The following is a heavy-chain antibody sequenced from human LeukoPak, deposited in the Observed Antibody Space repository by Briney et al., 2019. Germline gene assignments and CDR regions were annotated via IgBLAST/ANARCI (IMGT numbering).Heavy chain of an antibody. D-gene: IGHD3-22*01. CDR1: GGSISSYY. Sequence: SVTLSLTCTVSGGSISSYYWSWIRQPPGKGLEWIGYIYYSGSTNYNPSLKSRVTISVDTSKNQFSLKLSSVTAADTAVYYCARAGYYYDSSGYYSFDYWGQGTLVTVSS. CDR2: IYYSGST. J-gene: IGHJ4*02. V-gene: IGHV4-59*01. CDR3: ARAGYYYDSSGYYSFDY.